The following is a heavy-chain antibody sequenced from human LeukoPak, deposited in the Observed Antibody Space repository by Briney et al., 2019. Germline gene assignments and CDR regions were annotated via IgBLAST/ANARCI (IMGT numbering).Heavy chain of an antibody. CDR3: ARGHIFGDRFDY. Sequence: SETLSLTCAVYGGSFCGYYWRWLRQPSGNGLEWIGEINHSGSTNYNPSLKSRVTISVDTSKNQFSLKLSSVTAADTAVYYCARGHIFGDRFDYWGQGTLVTVSS. D-gene: IGHD3-3*01. CDR1: GGSFCGYY. J-gene: IGHJ4*02. V-gene: IGHV4-34*01. CDR2: INHSGST.